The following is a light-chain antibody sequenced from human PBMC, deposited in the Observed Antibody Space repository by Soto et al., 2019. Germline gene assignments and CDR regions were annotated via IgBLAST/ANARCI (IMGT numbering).Light chain of an antibody. J-gene: IGLJ1*01. CDR1: TSSIGSNS. CDR3: AAWDGSLNVYV. V-gene: IGLV1-44*01. Sequence: QSVLTQPPSASGTPGQRVTILCSGATSSIGSNSVNWYQQLPRTAPKVLIYTNNQRPSGVPDRFSGSKSGTSASLAISGLQSEDEADYYCAAWDGSLNVYVFGTGTKLTVL. CDR2: TNN.